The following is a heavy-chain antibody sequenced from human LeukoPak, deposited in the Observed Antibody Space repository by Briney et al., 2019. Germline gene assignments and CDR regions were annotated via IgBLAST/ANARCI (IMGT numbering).Heavy chain of an antibody. J-gene: IGHJ4*02. CDR1: GFTFSSYS. CDR3: ARGTRYSGYDWEFDY. CDR2: ISSSSSYI. D-gene: IGHD5-12*01. Sequence: PGGSLRLSCAASGFTFSSYSMNWVRQAPGKGLEWVSSISSSSSYIYYADSVKGRFTISRDNAKNSLYLQMNSLRAEDTAVYYCARGTRYSGYDWEFDYWGQGTLVTVSS. V-gene: IGHV3-21*01.